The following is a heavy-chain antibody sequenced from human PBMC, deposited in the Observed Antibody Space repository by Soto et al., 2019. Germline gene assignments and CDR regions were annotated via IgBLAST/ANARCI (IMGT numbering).Heavy chain of an antibody. V-gene: IGHV1-2*02. CDR2: INPNSSGT. CDR3: ARDLIVDGPDNYAMDV. Sequence: ASVKGSWKGSGYSLRGNYIHWVRQTPGQGLEWMGWINPNSSGTVYAQKFQGRVTMTRDTSLTTVYMQLNRLTSDDSAVYYCARDLIVDGPDNYAMDVWGQGTTVTVSS. D-gene: IGHD3-22*01. CDR1: GYSLRGNY. J-gene: IGHJ6*02.